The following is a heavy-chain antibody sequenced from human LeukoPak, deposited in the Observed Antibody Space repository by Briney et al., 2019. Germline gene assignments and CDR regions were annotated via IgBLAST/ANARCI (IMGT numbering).Heavy chain of an antibody. Sequence: GGSLRLSCAASGFTNDNYMSWIRQAPGKGLEWVSYISSSSGYTHYADSVKGRFTIARDNTKNSLYLQMNSLRAEDTAVYYCTRGAITQDSWGQGTLVTVSS. J-gene: IGHJ4*02. D-gene: IGHD1-20*01. CDR3: TRGAITQDS. V-gene: IGHV3-11*05. CDR1: GFTNDNY. CDR2: ISSSSGYT.